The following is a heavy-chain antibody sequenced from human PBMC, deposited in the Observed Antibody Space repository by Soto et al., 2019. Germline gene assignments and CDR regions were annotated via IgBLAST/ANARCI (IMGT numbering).Heavy chain of an antibody. CDR2: MNPNSGNT. J-gene: IGHJ4*02. CDR1: GYTFTSYD. Sequence: QVQLVQSGAEVKKPGASVKVSCKASGYTFTSYDINWVRQATGQGLEWMGWMNPNSGNTVYAQKFQGRVTMTRNTSISTADMKLSSLRSEDKAVYYWARERSYGLDYWGQGTLVTVSS. D-gene: IGHD5-18*01. CDR3: ARERSYGLDY. V-gene: IGHV1-8*01.